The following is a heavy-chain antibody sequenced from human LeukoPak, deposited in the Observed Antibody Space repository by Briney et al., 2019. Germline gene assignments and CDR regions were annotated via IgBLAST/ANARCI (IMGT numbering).Heavy chain of an antibody. D-gene: IGHD2-15*01. CDR3: ARDDKNGRWSWFDP. J-gene: IGHJ5*02. CDR2: IIPILGIA. V-gene: IGHV1-69*04. Sequence: SVKVSCKASGGTSSSYAISWVRQAPGQGLEWMGRIIPILGIANYAQKFQGRVTITADKSTSTAYMELSSLRSDDTAVYYCARDDKNGRWSWFDPWGQGTPVTVSS. CDR1: GGTSSSYA.